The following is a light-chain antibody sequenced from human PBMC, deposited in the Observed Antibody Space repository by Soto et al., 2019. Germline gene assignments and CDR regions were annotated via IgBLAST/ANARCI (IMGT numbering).Light chain of an antibody. Sequence: DIQMTQSPSTLSASVGDRVTITCRASQSISVWLAWYQQRPGKAPNLLIYKASSLESGVPSRFSGSGSGTEFTLTISSLQHDDFATYYCQQYNTYSRTFGQGTKLEIK. CDR3: QQYNTYSRT. J-gene: IGKJ2*01. V-gene: IGKV1-5*03. CDR1: QSISVW. CDR2: KAS.